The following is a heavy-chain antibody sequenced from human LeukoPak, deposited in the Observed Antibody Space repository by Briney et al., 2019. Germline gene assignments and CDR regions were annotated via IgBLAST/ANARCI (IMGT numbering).Heavy chain of an antibody. J-gene: IGHJ4*02. CDR3: AKERLTTTTFDS. D-gene: IGHD4-11*01. Sequence: GGSLRLSCAASGFTFSTYAMSWVRQAPGKGLEWVPLISGSGGSTYYADSVKGRFTISRDNGKNTLSLQMNSLRAEDTALYYCAKERLTTTTFDSWGRGTLVTVSS. V-gene: IGHV3-23*01. CDR1: GFTFSTYA. CDR2: ISGSGGST.